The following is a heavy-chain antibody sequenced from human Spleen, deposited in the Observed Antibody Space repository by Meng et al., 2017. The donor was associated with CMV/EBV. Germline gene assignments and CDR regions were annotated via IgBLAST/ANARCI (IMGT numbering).Heavy chain of an antibody. V-gene: IGHV1-2*02. J-gene: IGHJ3*02. CDR1: GYTFTGYY. D-gene: IGHD6-13*01. Sequence: ASVKVSCKASGYTFTGYYMHWVRQAPGQGLEWMGWINPNSGGTNYAQKFQGRVTMTRDTSISTAYMELSRLRSDDTAVYYCARGMIAAAGDAFDIWGQGTMVTVSS. CDR2: INPNSGGT. CDR3: ARGMIAAAGDAFDI.